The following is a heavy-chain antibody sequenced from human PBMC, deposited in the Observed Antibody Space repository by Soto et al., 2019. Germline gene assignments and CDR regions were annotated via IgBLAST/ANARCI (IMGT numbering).Heavy chain of an antibody. CDR2: IYSGGST. V-gene: IGHV3-53*01. CDR3: ARDSAFDYYYGMDV. Sequence: GGSLRLSCAASGFTVSSNYMSWVRQAPGKGLEWVSVIYSGGSTYYADSVKGRFTISRDNSKNTLYLQMNSLRAEDTAVYYCARDSAFDYYYGMDVWGQGTTVTVSS. CDR1: GFTVSSNY. J-gene: IGHJ6*02.